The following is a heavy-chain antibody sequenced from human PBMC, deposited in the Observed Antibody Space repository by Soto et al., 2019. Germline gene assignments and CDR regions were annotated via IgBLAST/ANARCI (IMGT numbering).Heavy chain of an antibody. Sequence: VKVSCKTSGYTFSNYGISWVRQAPGQGLEWMGWIGPYDRKTDYAQNFQGRVTMTADTSTSTAYMELRSLRSDDTAVYYCARDPSGDVVPAASDSWGQGTLVTVS. V-gene: IGHV1-18*01. CDR1: GYTFSNYG. J-gene: IGHJ4*02. D-gene: IGHD2-2*01. CDR3: ARDPSGDVVPAASDS. CDR2: IGPYDRKT.